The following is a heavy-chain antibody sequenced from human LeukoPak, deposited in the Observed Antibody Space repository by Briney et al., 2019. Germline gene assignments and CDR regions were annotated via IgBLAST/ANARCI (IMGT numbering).Heavy chain of an antibody. D-gene: IGHD2-2*01. Sequence: GESLKISCKGSGYSFTSYWIGWVRQMPGKGLEWMGIIYPGDSDTRYSPSFQGQVTISADKSISTAYLQWSSLKASDTAMYYCARSPPRYCSSTSCSIHYFDYWGQGTLVTVSS. CDR3: ARSPPRYCSSTSCSIHYFDY. J-gene: IGHJ4*02. V-gene: IGHV5-51*01. CDR1: GYSFTSYW. CDR2: IYPGDSDT.